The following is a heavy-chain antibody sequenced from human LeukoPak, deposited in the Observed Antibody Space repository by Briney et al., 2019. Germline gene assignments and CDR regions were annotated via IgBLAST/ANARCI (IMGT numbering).Heavy chain of an antibody. Sequence: PSETLSLTCTVSGGSISSYYWSWIRQPPGKGLEWIGYIYYSGSTNYNPSLKSRVTISVDTSKNQFSLKLSSVTAADTAVYYCAREGTDDAFDIWGQGTTVTVSS. J-gene: IGHJ3*02. V-gene: IGHV4-59*12. CDR1: GGSISSYY. CDR3: AREGTDDAFDI. CDR2: IYYSGST.